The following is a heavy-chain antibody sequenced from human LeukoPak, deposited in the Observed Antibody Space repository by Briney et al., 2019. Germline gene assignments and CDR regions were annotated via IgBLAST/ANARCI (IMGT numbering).Heavy chain of an antibody. CDR1: GFTFSSYA. CDR3: ARDPYYDFWSGYPDY. CDR2: ISYDGSNK. D-gene: IGHD3-3*01. Sequence: PGGSLRLSCAASGFTFSSYAMHWVRQAPGKGLEWVAVISYDGSNKYYADSVRGRFTISRDNSKNTLYLQMNSLRAEDTAVYYCARDPYYDFWSGYPDYWGQGTLVTVSS. V-gene: IGHV3-30*04. J-gene: IGHJ4*02.